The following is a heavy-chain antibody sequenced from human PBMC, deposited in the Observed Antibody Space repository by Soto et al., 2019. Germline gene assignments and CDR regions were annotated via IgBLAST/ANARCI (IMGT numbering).Heavy chain of an antibody. Sequence: SETLSLTCTVSGGSIRTGGYSWGWIRQPPGKGLEWIGNIHYNGNTKYSPSLKSRVTMSVDTSKNHFSLKLISVTTADTAVYFCAREGNLGRWIQPLDSWGQGTLVTVS. V-gene: IGHV4-61*03. D-gene: IGHD2-2*03. CDR1: GGSIRTGGYS. CDR3: AREGNLGRWIQPLDS. J-gene: IGHJ4*02. CDR2: IHYNGNT.